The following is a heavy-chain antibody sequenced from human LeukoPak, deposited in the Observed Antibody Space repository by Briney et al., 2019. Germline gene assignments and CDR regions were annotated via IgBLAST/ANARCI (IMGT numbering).Heavy chain of an antibody. J-gene: IGHJ4*02. CDR3: ATYRLGAATFDY. D-gene: IGHD6-13*01. CDR2: IHHSGPT. Sequence: SETLSLTCTVSGGSISSSIYYWGWIRQPPGKGLEWIVSIHHSGPTYYNPSLKSRVTISVDTSKNQFSLKLSSVTAADTAVYYCATYRLGAATFDYWGQGTLVTVSS. CDR1: GGSISSSIYY. V-gene: IGHV4-39*01.